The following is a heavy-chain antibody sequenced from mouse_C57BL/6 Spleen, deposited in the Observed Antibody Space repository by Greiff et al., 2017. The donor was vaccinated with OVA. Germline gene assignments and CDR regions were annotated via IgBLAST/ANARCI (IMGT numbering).Heavy chain of an antibody. CDR3: ARENYGSSPCAY. CDR1: GYTFTSYW. CDR2: IYPGSGST. D-gene: IGHD1-1*01. J-gene: IGHJ3*01. V-gene: IGHV1-55*01. Sequence: QVQLQQPGAELVKPGASVKMSCKASGYTFTSYWIPWVKQRPGQGLEWIGDIYPGSGSTTYNEKFKSKATLTVDTSSSPAYMQLSSLTSEDSAVYYCARENYGSSPCAYRGQGPLVTVAA.